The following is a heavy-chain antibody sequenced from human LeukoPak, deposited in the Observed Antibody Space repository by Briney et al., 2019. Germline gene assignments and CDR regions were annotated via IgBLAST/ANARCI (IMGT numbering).Heavy chain of an antibody. CDR3: ARTPYYYYYGMDV. CDR2: INHSGFT. CDR1: GGSFSGYY. V-gene: IGHV4-34*01. Sequence: SETLSLTCSVYGGSFSGYYWSWIRQPPGKGLEWIGEINHSGFTNYNPSLKSRVTIPVDTSKNHFSLKLSSVTAADTAVYYCARTPYYYYYGMDVWGQGTTVTVSS. D-gene: IGHD2-15*01. J-gene: IGHJ6*02.